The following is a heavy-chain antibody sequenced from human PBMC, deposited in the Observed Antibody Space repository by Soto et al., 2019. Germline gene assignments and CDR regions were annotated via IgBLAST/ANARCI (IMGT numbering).Heavy chain of an antibody. V-gene: IGHV4-59*02. Sequence: SETLSLTCTVSGGSVSSYYWSWFRQPPGKGLEWIGYIYHSGTTNYNPSVKSRVTISIDTSKNQFSLKLSSVVAADTAVYYCARQLSMSYFDYWGQGTLVTVSS. CDR1: GGSVSSYY. D-gene: IGHD3-22*01. J-gene: IGHJ4*02. CDR2: IYHSGTT. CDR3: ARQLSMSYFDY.